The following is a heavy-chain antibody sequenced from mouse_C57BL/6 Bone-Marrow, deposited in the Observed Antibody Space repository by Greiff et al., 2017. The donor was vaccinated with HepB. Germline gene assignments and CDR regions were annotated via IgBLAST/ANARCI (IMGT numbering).Heavy chain of an antibody. D-gene: IGHD4-1*01. Sequence: EVQLVESGGDLVKPGGSLKLSCAASGFTFSSYGMSWVRQTPDKRLEWVATISSGGSYTYYPDSVKGRFTISRDNAKNTLYLQMSSLKSEETAMYYCARRNWVDYWGQGTTLTVSS. J-gene: IGHJ2*01. CDR2: ISSGGSYT. V-gene: IGHV5-6*01. CDR3: ARRNWVDY. CDR1: GFTFSSYG.